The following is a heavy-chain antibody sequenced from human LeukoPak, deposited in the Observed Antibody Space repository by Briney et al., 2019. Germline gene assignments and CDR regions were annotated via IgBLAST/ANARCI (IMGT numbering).Heavy chain of an antibody. J-gene: IGHJ4*02. D-gene: IGHD2-15*01. CDR2: IYHSGTT. Sequence: SETLSLTCAVYGGSFSGYYWSWIRQPPGKGLEWIGTIYHSGTTYYNPSLKSRVTISIDTARNQFYLDIPTVTAADTAVYYCATSENYSPFHYWGQGTLVTVSS. CDR1: GGSFSGYY. CDR3: ATSENYSPFHY. V-gene: IGHV4-34*01.